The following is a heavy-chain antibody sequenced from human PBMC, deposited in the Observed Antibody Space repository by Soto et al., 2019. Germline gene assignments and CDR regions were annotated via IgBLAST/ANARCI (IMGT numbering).Heavy chain of an antibody. CDR2: ISSSSSYI. J-gene: IGHJ6*03. D-gene: IGHD2-15*01. V-gene: IGHV3-21*04. CDR3: AKDVEGYCSGGSCYYYYYMDV. Sequence: GGSLRLSCAASGFTFSSYSMNWVRQAPGKGLEWVSSISSSSSYIYYADSVKGRFTISRDNAKNTLYVQMNSLRAEDSAVYYCAKDVEGYCSGGSCYYYYYMDVWGKGTTVTVSS. CDR1: GFTFSSYS.